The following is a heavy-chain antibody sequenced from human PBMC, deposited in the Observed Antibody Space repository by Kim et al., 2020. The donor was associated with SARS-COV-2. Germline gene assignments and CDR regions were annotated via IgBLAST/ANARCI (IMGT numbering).Heavy chain of an antibody. V-gene: IGHV3-30*18. CDR2: ISYDGSNK. CDR1: GFTFSSYG. D-gene: IGHD3-16*02. Sequence: GGSLRLSCAASGFTFSSYGMYWVRQAPGKGLEWVAVISYDGSNKYYADSVKGRFTISRDNSKNTLYLQMNSLRAEDTAVYYCAKDPRRSDRLRFPYYWGQGTLVTVSS. J-gene: IGHJ4*02. CDR3: AKDPRRSDRLRFPYY.